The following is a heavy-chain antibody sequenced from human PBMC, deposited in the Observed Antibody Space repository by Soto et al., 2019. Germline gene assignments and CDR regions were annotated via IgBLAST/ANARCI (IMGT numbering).Heavy chain of an antibody. CDR2: ISYGGGTT. CDR1: EFTFSNYA. Sequence: PGGSLRLSCAASEFTFSNYAMSWVLQAPGKGLEWVSAISYGGGTTYYADSVKGRFTISRDNSKNTLYLQMNSLRAEDTAVYYCTHQRWGAFEIWGQGTMVTVSS. J-gene: IGHJ3*02. V-gene: IGHV3-23*01. D-gene: IGHD2-2*01. CDR3: THQRWGAFEI.